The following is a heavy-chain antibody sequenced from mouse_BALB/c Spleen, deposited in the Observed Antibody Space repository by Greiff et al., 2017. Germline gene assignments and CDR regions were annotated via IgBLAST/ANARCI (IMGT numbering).Heavy chain of an antibody. V-gene: IGHV1S29*02. CDR1: GYTFTDYN. CDR2: IYPFNGGT. J-gene: IGHJ4*01. Sequence: VQLQQSGPELVKSGTSVKISCKASGYTFTDYNMHCVKQSHGKSLEWIGYIYPFNGGTDYNQKFKSKATMTVDKSSSTAYMELARLTSEDSAIYYCAREVHYAMDYWGQGTSVTVSS. CDR3: AREVHYAMDY.